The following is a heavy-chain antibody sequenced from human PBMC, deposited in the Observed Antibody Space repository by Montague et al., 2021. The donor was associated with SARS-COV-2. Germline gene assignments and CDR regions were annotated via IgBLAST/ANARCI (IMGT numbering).Heavy chain of an antibody. CDR1: GGSFSDYY. CDR2: INHSGST. D-gene: IGHD3-22*01. V-gene: IGHV4-34*01. Sequence: SETLSLTCAVYGGSFSDYYWSWIRQPPGKGLEWIGEINHSGSTNYNPSLRSRVTISVDTSKNQFSLKLSAVTAADTAVYYCARGAPTISMILVVMTEAGWYFDLWGRGTLVTVSS. J-gene: IGHJ2*01. CDR3: ARGAPTISMILVVMTEAGWYFDL.